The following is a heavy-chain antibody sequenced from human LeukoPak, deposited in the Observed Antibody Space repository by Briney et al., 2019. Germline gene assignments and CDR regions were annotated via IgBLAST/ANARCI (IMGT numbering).Heavy chain of an antibody. Sequence: GGSLRLSCAASGFTFSSYAMSWVRQAPGKGLEWVSAISGSGGSPYYADSVKGRFTISRDNSKNTLYLQMNSLRAEDTAVYYCAKAKHIVVVTAIPAFDYWGQGTLVTVSS. D-gene: IGHD2-21*02. CDR3: AKAKHIVVVTAIPAFDY. J-gene: IGHJ4*02. V-gene: IGHV3-23*01. CDR2: ISGSGGSP. CDR1: GFTFSSYA.